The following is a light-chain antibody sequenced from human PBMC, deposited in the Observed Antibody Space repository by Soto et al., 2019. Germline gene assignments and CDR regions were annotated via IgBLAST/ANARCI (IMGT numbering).Light chain of an antibody. CDR1: QSVSNN. V-gene: IGKV3-15*01. CDR2: GAS. J-gene: IGKJ4*01. CDR3: QQYNSYSPLT. Sequence: EIVMTQSPATLSVSPGERATLSCRASQSVSNNLAWYQQKPGQAPRLLIYGASTRATAIPARFSGSGSGTEFTLTISSLQPDDFATYYCQQYNSYSPLTFGGGTKVDIK.